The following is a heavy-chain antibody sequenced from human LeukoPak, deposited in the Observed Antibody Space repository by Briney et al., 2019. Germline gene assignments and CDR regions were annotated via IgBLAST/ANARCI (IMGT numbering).Heavy chain of an antibody. CDR3: AREVRATMIVVVIGADAFDI. V-gene: IGHV4-30-4*01. J-gene: IGHJ3*02. D-gene: IGHD3-22*01. CDR2: IYYSGST. CDR1: GGSISSGDYY. Sequence: SQTLSLTCTVSGGSISSGDYYWSWIRQPPGKGLEWIGYIYYSGSTYYNPSLKSRFTISVDTSKNQFSLKLSSVTAADTAVYYCAREVRATMIVVVIGADAFDIWGQGTMVTVSS.